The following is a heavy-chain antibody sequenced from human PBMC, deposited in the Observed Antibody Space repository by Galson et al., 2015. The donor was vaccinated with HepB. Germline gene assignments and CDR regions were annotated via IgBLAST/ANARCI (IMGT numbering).Heavy chain of an antibody. Sequence: SVKVSCKASGYTFTNYAIHWVRQAPAQSLEWMGWINAGNGHIRYSQKFQGRLTFTTDTSATTAYMELSGLKSEDTAVYFCVRNRADITTPMFFDPWGQGTPVTVSS. V-gene: IGHV1-3*01. CDR1: GYTFTNYA. CDR2: INAGNGHI. J-gene: IGHJ5*02. D-gene: IGHD3-10*02. CDR3: VRNRADITTPMFFDP.